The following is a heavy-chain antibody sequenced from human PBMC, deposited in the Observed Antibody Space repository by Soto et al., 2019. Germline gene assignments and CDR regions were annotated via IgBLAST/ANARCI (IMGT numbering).Heavy chain of an antibody. D-gene: IGHD1-26*01. J-gene: IGHJ3*02. Sequence: PSETLSLTCTVSNGSIGSYHWGWIRQSPGKGLGWIGSVSHSGITKYDPSLKGRVTISEDTSKNQISLSVDSVTAADTALYYCARGSARRGAAFDIWGRGTMVTVSS. CDR2: VSHSGIT. V-gene: IGHV4-59*01. CDR3: ARGSARRGAAFDI. CDR1: NGSIGSYH.